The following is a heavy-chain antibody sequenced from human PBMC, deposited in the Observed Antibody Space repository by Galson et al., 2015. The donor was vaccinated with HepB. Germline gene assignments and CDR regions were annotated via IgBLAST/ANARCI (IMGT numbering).Heavy chain of an antibody. CDR1: EFMFSNYA. D-gene: IGHD3-3*01. CDR3: AKVSGDFWSGYDYGMDV. Sequence: SLRLSCAAPEFMFSNYAMSWVRQAPGKGLEWVSAISGSGSSTHYADSVKGRFTISRDNSKYTLYLQMNSLRTEDTALYYCAKVSGDFWSGYDYGMDVWGQGTTVIVSS. J-gene: IGHJ6*01. CDR2: ISGSGSST. V-gene: IGHV3-23*01.